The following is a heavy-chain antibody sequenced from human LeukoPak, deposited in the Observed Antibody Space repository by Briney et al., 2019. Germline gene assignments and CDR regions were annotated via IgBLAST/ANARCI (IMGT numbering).Heavy chain of an antibody. Sequence: ASVKVSCKASGYTFTSYGISWVRHAPAQGLEGMGWISAYNGNTNYAQKLQGRVTITTDTSTSTAYMELRSLRSDDTAVYYCAREVPAAIDYYYYYYYMDVWGKGTTVTVSS. V-gene: IGHV1-18*01. CDR2: ISAYNGNT. CDR1: GYTFTSYG. CDR3: AREVPAAIDYYYYYYYMDV. D-gene: IGHD2-2*01. J-gene: IGHJ6*03.